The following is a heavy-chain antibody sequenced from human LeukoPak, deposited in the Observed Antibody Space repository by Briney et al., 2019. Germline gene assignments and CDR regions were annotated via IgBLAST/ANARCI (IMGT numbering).Heavy chain of an antibody. D-gene: IGHD4-17*01. J-gene: IGHJ4*02. V-gene: IGHV4-59*08. CDR1: GGSISSYY. CDR2: IYYSGST. Sequence: PSETLSLTCTVSGGSISSYYWSWIRQPPGKGLEWIGYIYYSGSTNYNPSLKSRVTISVDTSKYQFSLKLSSVTAADTAVYYCARLVRDYAGPHPPQFDYWGQGTLVTVSS. CDR3: ARLVRDYAGPHPPQFDY.